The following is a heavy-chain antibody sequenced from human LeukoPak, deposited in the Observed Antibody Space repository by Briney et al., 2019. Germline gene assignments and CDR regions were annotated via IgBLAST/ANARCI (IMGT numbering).Heavy chain of an antibody. CDR3: ARRGVAARPDTFDP. Sequence: GGSLRLSCAASGFTFPNYWMSWVRQAPGKGLEWVASINQDGSEKYYVDSVKGRFTISRDSAKNSLYLQMNSLRAEDTAVYYCARRGVAARPDTFDPWGQGTLVTVSS. J-gene: IGHJ5*02. CDR2: INQDGSEK. CDR1: GFTFPNYW. V-gene: IGHV3-7*01. D-gene: IGHD6-6*01.